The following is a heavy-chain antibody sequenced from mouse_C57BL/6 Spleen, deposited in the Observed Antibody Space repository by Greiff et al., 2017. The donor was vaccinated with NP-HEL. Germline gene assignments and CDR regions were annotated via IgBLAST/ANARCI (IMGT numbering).Heavy chain of an antibody. V-gene: IGHV1-59*01. CDR1: GYTFTSYW. CDR2: IDPSDSYT. CDR3: ASNRACFAY. Sequence: VQLQQPGAELVRPGTSVKLSCKASGYTFTSYWMHWVKQRPGQGLEWIGVIDPSDSYTNYNQKFKGKATLTVDTSSSTAYMQLSSLTSEDSAVYYCASNRACFAYWGQGTLVTVSA. J-gene: IGHJ3*01.